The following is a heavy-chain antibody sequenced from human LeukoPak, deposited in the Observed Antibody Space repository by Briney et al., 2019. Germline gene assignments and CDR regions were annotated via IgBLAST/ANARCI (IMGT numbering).Heavy chain of an antibody. CDR1: GYTFTSYY. D-gene: IGHD1-7*01. Sequence: ASVKVSCKASGYTFTSYYMHWVRQAPGQGLEWMGIINPSGGSTSYAQRFQGRVTMTRDTSTSTVYMELSSLRSEDTAVYYCARAFGTRWFDPWGQGTLVTVSS. J-gene: IGHJ5*02. CDR2: INPSGGST. CDR3: ARAFGTRWFDP. V-gene: IGHV1-46*01.